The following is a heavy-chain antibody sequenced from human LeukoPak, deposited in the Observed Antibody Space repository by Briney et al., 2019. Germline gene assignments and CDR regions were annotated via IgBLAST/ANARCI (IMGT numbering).Heavy chain of an antibody. CDR2: ISGSGGPT. CDR3: AKDLMVRGVIRALDAYYFEY. CDR1: GFTLSTYA. V-gene: IGHV3-23*01. J-gene: IGHJ4*02. D-gene: IGHD3-10*01. Sequence: GGSLRLSCAASGFTLSTYAMSGVRQAPGKGLEGVSGISGSGGPTYYADSVKGRFIISRDNSKNTLYLQMNSLRAEDTAVYYCAKDLMVRGVIRALDAYYFEYWGQGTLVTVSS.